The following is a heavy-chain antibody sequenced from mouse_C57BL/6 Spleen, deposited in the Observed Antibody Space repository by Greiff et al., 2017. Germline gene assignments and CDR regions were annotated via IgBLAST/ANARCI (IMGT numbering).Heavy chain of an antibody. CDR3: ARRGSTVVANFDY. CDR1: GYTFTSYW. J-gene: IGHJ2*01. Sequence: QVQLQQSGAELVKPGASVKMSCKASGYTFTSYWITWVKQRPGQGLEWIGDIYPGSGSTNYNEKFKSKATLTVDSSSSTAYMQLSSLTSEDSAVYYCARRGSTVVANFDYWGQGTTLTVSS. D-gene: IGHD1-1*01. CDR2: IYPGSGST. V-gene: IGHV1-55*01.